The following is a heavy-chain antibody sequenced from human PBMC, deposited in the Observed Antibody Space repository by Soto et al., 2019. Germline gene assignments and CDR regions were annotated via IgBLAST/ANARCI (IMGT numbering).Heavy chain of an antibody. J-gene: IGHJ4*02. D-gene: IGHD3-3*01. CDR1: GFTFSSYS. Sequence: VQLVESGGGLVKPGGSLRLSCAASGFTFSSYSMNWVRQAPGKGLEWVSSISSSSSYIYYADSVKGRFTISRDNAKNSLYLQMHSLRAEDTAVYYCAREAMYYDFWSGYSNYGDYWGQGTLVTVSS. CDR2: ISSSSSYI. CDR3: AREAMYYDFWSGYSNYGDY. V-gene: IGHV3-21*01.